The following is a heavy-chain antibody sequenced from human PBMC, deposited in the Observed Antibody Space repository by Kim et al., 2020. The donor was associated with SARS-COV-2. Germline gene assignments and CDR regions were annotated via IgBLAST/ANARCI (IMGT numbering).Heavy chain of an antibody. CDR1: GGSISSGGYY. D-gene: IGHD6-13*01. J-gene: IGHJ1*01. CDR2: IYYSGST. CDR3: ARVRGRPAAADQRLPEYFQH. Sequence: SETLSLTCTVSGGSISSGGYYWSWIRQHPGKGLEWIGYIYYSGSTYYNPSLKSRVTISVDTSKNQFSLKLSSVTAADTAVYYCARVRGRPAAADQRLPEYFQHWGQGTLVTVSS. V-gene: IGHV4-31*03.